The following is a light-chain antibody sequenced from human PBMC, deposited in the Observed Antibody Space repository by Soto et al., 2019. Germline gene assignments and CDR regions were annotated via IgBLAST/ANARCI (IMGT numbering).Light chain of an antibody. CDR2: GPS. V-gene: IGKV3-15*01. J-gene: IGKJ1*01. Sequence: DIVMTESPATPSVSPGERATLSCRASQSVSSNLAWYQQKPGHAPRLLIYGPSTGATGIPASIIASESGTQFPLTISSLQSEDFAVYYCQQYKNWPRTLGQGTKVDIK. CDR1: QSVSSN. CDR3: QQYKNWPRT.